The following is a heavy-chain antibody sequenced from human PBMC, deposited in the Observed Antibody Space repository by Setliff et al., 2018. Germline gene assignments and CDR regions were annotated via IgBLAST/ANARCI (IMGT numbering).Heavy chain of an antibody. CDR2: VHFTGST. V-gene: IGHV4-61*05. D-gene: IGHD3-3*01. CDR3: ARMTGFQYIDV. J-gene: IGHJ6*03. CDR1: GGSISSSSYY. Sequence: ASETLSLTCTVSGGSISSSSYYWTWIRQPPGKGLEWIGYVHFTGSTIYNPSLKSRVTILLDTSKNQFSLTLTSVTAADTAVYYCARMTGFQYIDVWGKGTTVTVSS.